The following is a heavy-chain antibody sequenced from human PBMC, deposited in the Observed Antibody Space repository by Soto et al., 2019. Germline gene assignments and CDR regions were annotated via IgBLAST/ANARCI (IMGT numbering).Heavy chain of an antibody. V-gene: IGHV1-69*04. D-gene: IGHD6-13*01. Sequence: ASVKVSCKASGGTFSSYTISWVRQAPGQGLEWMGRIIPILGIANYAQKFQGRVTITADKSTSTAYMELSSLRSEDTAVYYCARDLGIAAAGDGGYYYMDVWGKGTTVTVSS. J-gene: IGHJ6*03. CDR3: ARDLGIAAAGDGGYYYMDV. CDR1: GGTFSSYT. CDR2: IIPILGIA.